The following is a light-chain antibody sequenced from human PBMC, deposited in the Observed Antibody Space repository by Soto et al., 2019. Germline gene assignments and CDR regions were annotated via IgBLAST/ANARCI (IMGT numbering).Light chain of an antibody. CDR1: ESINNW. CDR2: DAS. J-gene: IGKJ4*01. CDR3: QQYDKYPPT. Sequence: DIQMTQSPSTLSASVGDRVTITCRASESINNWVAWYQQKPGKAPKFLIYDASTLESGVPSRFSGSASGTEFTLSISSLQPDDFATYYCQQYDKYPPTFGGGTRVEIK. V-gene: IGKV1-5*01.